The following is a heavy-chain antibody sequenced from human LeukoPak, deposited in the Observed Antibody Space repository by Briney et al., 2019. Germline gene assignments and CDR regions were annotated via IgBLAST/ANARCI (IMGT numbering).Heavy chain of an antibody. CDR2: LSYSGNT. CDR3: ARRTSHPVGAVDY. J-gene: IGHJ4*02. CDR1: GASINNNDYY. V-gene: IGHV4-39*01. Sequence: SETPSLTCSVSGASINNNDYYWDWIRQPPGKGLEWIGALSYSGNTYYNPSLKSRVTISVDTSKNQFSLRLRSVIAADTALYFCARRTSHPVGAVDYWGQGTLVTVAS.